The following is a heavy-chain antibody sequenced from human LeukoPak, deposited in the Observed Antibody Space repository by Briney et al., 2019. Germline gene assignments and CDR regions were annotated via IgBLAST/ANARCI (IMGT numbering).Heavy chain of an antibody. Sequence: SETLSLTCTVSGGSISSYYWSWIRQPPGKGLVWIGYIYYSGSTNYNPSLKSRVTISVDTSKNQFSLKLSSLTAADTAVYYCATGYYDSSGYYPPDAFDIWGQGTMVTVSS. CDR2: IYYSGST. J-gene: IGHJ3*02. CDR1: GGSISSYY. D-gene: IGHD3-22*01. CDR3: ATGYYDSSGYYPPDAFDI. V-gene: IGHV4-59*01.